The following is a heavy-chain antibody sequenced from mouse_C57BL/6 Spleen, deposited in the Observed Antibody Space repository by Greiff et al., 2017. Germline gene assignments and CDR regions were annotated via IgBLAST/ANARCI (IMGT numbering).Heavy chain of an antibody. V-gene: IGHV1-80*01. D-gene: IGHD3-2*02. Sequence: QVHVKQSGAELVKPGASVKISCKASGYAFSSYWMNWVKQRPGKGLEWIGQIYPGDGDTNYNGKFKGKATLTADKSSSTAYMQLSSLTSEDSAVYFCATAQATWDYAMDYWGQGTSVTVSS. CDR3: ATAQATWDYAMDY. CDR1: GYAFSSYW. CDR2: IYPGDGDT. J-gene: IGHJ4*01.